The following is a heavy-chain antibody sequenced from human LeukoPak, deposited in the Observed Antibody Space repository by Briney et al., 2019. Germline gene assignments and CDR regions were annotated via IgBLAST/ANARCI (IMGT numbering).Heavy chain of an antibody. CDR2: ISGSGGST. CDR3: AKEDHSSGWGAAFDI. Sequence: GGSLRLSCAASILTFNADVMGWVRQAPGKGLECISAISGSGGSTYYADSVKGRFTISRDNSKNTLYLQMNSLRAEDTAVYYCAKEDHSSGWGAAFDIWGQGTMVTVSS. V-gene: IGHV3-23*01. J-gene: IGHJ3*02. D-gene: IGHD6-19*01. CDR1: ILTFNADV.